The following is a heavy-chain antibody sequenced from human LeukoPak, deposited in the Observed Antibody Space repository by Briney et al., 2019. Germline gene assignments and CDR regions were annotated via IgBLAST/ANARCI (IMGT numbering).Heavy chain of an antibody. J-gene: IGHJ6*02. CDR3: ARGGLFNDYVWGSVSGSYGMDV. CDR2: MNPNSGNT. V-gene: IGHV1-8*01. D-gene: IGHD3-16*01. Sequence: GASVKVSCKASGYTFTSYDINWVRQATGQGLEWMGWMNPNSGNTGYAQKFQGRVTMTRNTSISTAYMELSSLRSEDTAVYYCARGGLFNDYVWGSVSGSYGMDVWGQGTTVTVSS. CDR1: GYTFTSYD.